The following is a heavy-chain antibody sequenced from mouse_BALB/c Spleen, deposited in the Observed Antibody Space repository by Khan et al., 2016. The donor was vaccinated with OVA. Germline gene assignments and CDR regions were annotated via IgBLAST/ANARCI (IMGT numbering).Heavy chain of an antibody. V-gene: IGHV2-3*01. Sequence: QVQLMESGPGLVAPSQSLSITCTFSGFSLTSYGVSWVRQPQGKGLEWLGVIWGDGSTNYHSALKSRLSISKDDSKSQVFLILNSLQTDDTATYYCVSYYDGGSFYAMDYWGQGTSVTVSS. J-gene: IGHJ4*01. CDR2: IWGDGST. CDR1: GFSLTSYG. CDR3: VSYYDGGSFYAMDY. D-gene: IGHD1-1*01.